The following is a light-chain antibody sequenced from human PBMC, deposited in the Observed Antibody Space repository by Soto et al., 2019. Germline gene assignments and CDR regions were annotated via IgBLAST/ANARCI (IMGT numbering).Light chain of an antibody. V-gene: IGKV3-20*01. CDR2: VTS. Sequence: EIVLTQSPGTLSLSAGETATLSCRASQSVSSNYLARYQQKLGQAPRLLIYVTSTVAAGIPARSSGRGSGADFTLTISRLEPEDCAVYFCQQYGRSPMFTFGQGTK. J-gene: IGKJ2*01. CDR3: QQYGRSPMFT. CDR1: QSVSSNY.